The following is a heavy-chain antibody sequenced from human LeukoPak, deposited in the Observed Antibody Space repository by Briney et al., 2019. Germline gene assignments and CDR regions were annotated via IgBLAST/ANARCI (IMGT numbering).Heavy chain of an antibody. CDR3: ARSSYSSSSSV. J-gene: IGHJ3*01. Sequence: GGSLRLSCAVSGFTFSGFWMSWSRQAPGKGLEWVASINSDGSEGYYADVVKGRFTISRDNAKNSLYLQINSLRAEDTVVYYCARSSYSSSSSVWGQGTMVTVSS. CDR2: INSDGSEG. CDR1: GFTFSGFW. V-gene: IGHV3-7*03. D-gene: IGHD6-6*01.